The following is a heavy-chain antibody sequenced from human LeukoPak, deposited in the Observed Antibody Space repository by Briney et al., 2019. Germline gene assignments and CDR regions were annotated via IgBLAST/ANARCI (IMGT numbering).Heavy chain of an antibody. Sequence: QTGGSLRLSCAASGFTFSNFGMSWVRQAPGKGLEWVSVIYSGGSTYYADSVKGRFTISRDNAKNSLYLQINSLRVEDTAVYYCARCVMGYSVYDLDYWGQGTLVTVSS. CDR1: GFTFSNFG. D-gene: IGHD5/OR15-5a*01. J-gene: IGHJ4*02. V-gene: IGHV3-66*01. CDR3: ARCVMGYSVYDLDY. CDR2: IYSGGST.